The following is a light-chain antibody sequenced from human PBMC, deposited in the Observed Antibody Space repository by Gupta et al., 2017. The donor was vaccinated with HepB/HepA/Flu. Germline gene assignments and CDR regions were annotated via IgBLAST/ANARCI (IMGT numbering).Light chain of an antibody. CDR3: KQEEPWPNT. CDR2: KVS. CDR1: QSLVQSDGNTY. Sequence: DVVLTQSPLSLAVTPGQPASISCSSSQSLVQSDGNTYFNWYHQGPGQPPRRLIYKVSSRDSGVPDRFSGSGSGTXFTLKIXSGEAEDVGVYYCKQEEPWPNTFGXGTKLEIK. J-gene: IGKJ2*01. V-gene: IGKV2-30*02.